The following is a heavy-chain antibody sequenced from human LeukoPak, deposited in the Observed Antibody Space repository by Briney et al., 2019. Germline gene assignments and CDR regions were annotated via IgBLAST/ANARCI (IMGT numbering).Heavy chain of an antibody. CDR2: ISSSSSYI. V-gene: IGHV3-21*01. Sequence: AGGSLRLSCAASGFTFSSYYMYWVRQAPGKGLEWVSSISSSSSYIYYADSVKGRFTISRDNAKNSLYLQMISLRAEDTAVYYCARDYYYDSSGKNFGDYWGQGTLVTVSS. J-gene: IGHJ4*02. CDR3: ARDYYYDSSGKNFGDY. CDR1: GFTFSSYY. D-gene: IGHD3-22*01.